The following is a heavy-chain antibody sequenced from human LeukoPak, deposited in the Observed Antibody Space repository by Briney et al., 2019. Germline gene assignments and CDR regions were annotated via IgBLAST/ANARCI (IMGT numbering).Heavy chain of an antibody. CDR1: RGSISSSSYY. CDR3: ARHSGERYGYAVYYYYMEV. Sequence: SQTLSLTRTLSRGSISSSSYYSGWIRPPPGKGLEWIGSISYSGRTSYHPSLKSRVTISVDPTTNPLSLKPLSVTPTHTAVSYRARHSGERYGYAVYYYYMEVWGKGATGTASS. J-gene: IGHJ6*03. D-gene: IGHD5-18*01. CDR2: ISYSGRT. V-gene: IGHV4-39*01.